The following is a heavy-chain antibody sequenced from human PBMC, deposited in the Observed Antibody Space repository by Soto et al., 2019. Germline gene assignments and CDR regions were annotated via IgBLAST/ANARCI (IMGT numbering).Heavy chain of an antibody. D-gene: IGHD6-19*01. CDR2: ISYEGSGH. CDR3: TKGGWSSSGWPDY. Sequence: QVQLVESGGGVVQPGGSLRLSCAASGFSFSNYAMNWVRQGPDKGLEWVELISYEGSGHYYAASVKGRFTISKDNSRNALYLQMNSLRVEDTALYYCTKGGWSSSGWPDYWGQGTLVTVPS. V-gene: IGHV3-30*18. CDR1: GFSFSNYA. J-gene: IGHJ4*02.